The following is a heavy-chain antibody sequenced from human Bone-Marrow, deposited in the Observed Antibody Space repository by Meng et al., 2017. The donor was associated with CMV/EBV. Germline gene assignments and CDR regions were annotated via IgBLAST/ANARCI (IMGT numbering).Heavy chain of an antibody. Sequence: VYGGSFSGYYWSWIRQPPGKGLEWIGEINHSGSTNYNPSLKSRATISVDTSKNQFSLKLSSVTAADTAVYYCARGAGRMVRGVINYWGQGTLVTVSS. V-gene: IGHV4-34*01. CDR1: GGSFSGYY. CDR2: INHSGST. CDR3: ARGAGRMVRGVINY. D-gene: IGHD3-10*01. J-gene: IGHJ4*02.